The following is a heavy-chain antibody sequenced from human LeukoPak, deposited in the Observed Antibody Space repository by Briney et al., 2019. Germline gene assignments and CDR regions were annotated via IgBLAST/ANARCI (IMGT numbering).Heavy chain of an antibody. J-gene: IGHJ1*01. D-gene: IGHD2-15*01. CDR1: GFTVSSNY. CDR3: ATTDCSGGSCYLKAFQH. Sequence: GGSLGLSCAASGFTVSSNYMSWVRQAPGKGLEWVSVIYSGGSTYYADSVKGRFTISRDNSKNTLYLQMNSLRAEDTAVYYCATTDCSGGSCYLKAFQHWGQGTLVSVSS. CDR2: IYSGGST. V-gene: IGHV3-53*01.